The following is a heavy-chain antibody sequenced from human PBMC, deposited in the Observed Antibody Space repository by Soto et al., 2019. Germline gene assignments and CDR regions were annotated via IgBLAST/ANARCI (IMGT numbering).Heavy chain of an antibody. CDR3: ARGGGTLDY. V-gene: IGHV1-46*01. J-gene: IGHJ4*02. CDR1: GYTFISYA. Sequence: QVQLVQSGAEVKKSRASVKVSCKASGYTFISYAMYWVRQAPGQGLEWMGIISPRDGTASYAQIFQGRVTLTRDTSTSTVYMELSSLRSEDTAVYYCARGGGTLDYWGQGTLVTVSS. CDR2: ISPRDGTA.